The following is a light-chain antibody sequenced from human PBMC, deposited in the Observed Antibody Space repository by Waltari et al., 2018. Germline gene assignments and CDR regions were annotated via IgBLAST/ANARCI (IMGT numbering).Light chain of an antibody. CDR3: QQGYMTPRT. J-gene: IGKJ1*01. V-gene: IGKV1-39*01. CDR1: KIVRNF. Sequence: DIQMIQSPSSLSASVGDRVPITCRASKIVRNFLNWYQQEPGKAPKLLIYATSSLQTGVPSRFSGSGSGTDFTLSISSLQPEDFAIYFCQQGYMTPRTFGQGTKVEIK. CDR2: ATS.